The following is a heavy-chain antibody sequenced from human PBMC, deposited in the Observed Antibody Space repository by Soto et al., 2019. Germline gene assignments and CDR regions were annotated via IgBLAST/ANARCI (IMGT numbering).Heavy chain of an antibody. Sequence: QVQLQESGPGLVKPSETLSLTCSVSGGSIRNYYWSWIRQPPGKGLEWIGYISYSGSTNYNPSLKSRVTISVDTSKNQFSLKLSSVTAADTAVYYCASFSSPGWYFDLWGRGTLVSVSS. CDR3: ASFSSPGWYFDL. D-gene: IGHD6-6*01. J-gene: IGHJ2*01. V-gene: IGHV4-59*01. CDR2: ISYSGST. CDR1: GGSIRNYY.